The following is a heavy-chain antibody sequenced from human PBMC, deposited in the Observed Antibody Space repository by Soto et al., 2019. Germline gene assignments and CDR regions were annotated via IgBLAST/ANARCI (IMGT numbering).Heavy chain of an antibody. CDR1: GFTFSSYA. Sequence: GGSLRLSCAASGFTFSSYAMSWVRQAPGKGLEWVSAISGSGGSTYYADTVKGRFTISRDNSKNTLYLQMNSPRAEDTAVYYCAKELDSSSAHAVFDPWGQGTLVTVSS. CDR2: ISGSGGST. D-gene: IGHD6-6*01. V-gene: IGHV3-23*01. CDR3: AKELDSSSAHAVFDP. J-gene: IGHJ5*02.